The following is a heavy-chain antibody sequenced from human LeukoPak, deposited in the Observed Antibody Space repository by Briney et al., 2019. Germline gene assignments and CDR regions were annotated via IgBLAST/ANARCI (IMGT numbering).Heavy chain of an antibody. V-gene: IGHV3-21*01. Sequence: GGSLRLSCAASGLTVSSNYMSWVRQAPGKGLEWVSSISSSSSYIYYADSVKGRFTISRDNAKNSLYLQMNSLRAEDTAVYYCARSGYCSGGSCYYAFDIWGQGTMVTVSS. D-gene: IGHD2-15*01. J-gene: IGHJ3*02. CDR3: ARSGYCSGGSCYYAFDI. CDR2: ISSSSSYI. CDR1: GLTVSSNY.